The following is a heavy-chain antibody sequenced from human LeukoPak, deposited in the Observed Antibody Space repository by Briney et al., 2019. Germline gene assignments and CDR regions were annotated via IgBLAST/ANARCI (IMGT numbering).Heavy chain of an antibody. CDR3: ARGFGGYSHDY. J-gene: IGHJ4*02. Sequence: PGGSLRLSCAASGFTVSSNYMSWVRQAPGRGLEWVSVIYSGYSTNYAESVKGRFTISRDNPKNTLYLQMNSLRAEDTAVYYCARGFGGYSHDYWGQGTLVTVSS. CDR1: GFTVSSNY. D-gene: IGHD5-12*01. CDR2: IYSGYST. V-gene: IGHV3-53*01.